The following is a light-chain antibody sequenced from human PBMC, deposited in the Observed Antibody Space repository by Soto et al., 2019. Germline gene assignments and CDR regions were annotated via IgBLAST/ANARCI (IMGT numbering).Light chain of an antibody. CDR1: QTISSW. Sequence: DIQMTQSPSTLSGSVGDRVTITCRASQTISSWLAWYQQKPGKAPKLLIYKASTLKSGVPSRFSGSGSGTEFTLTISSLQPDDFAVYYCKQYGSSGTFGQGTKVDIK. V-gene: IGKV1-5*03. J-gene: IGKJ1*01. CDR2: KAS. CDR3: KQYGSSGT.